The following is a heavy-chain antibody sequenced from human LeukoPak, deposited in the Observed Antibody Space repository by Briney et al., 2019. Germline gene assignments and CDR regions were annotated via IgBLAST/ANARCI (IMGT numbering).Heavy chain of an antibody. CDR1: GGSISSGDYY. J-gene: IGHJ5*02. CDR3: ASSIVVVPAAMGYWFDP. V-gene: IGHV4-30-4*08. Sequence: SETLYLTCTVSGGSISSGDYYWSRIRQPPGKGLEWIGYTYYSGSTYYNPSLKSRVTISVDTSKNQFSLKLSSVTAADTAVYYCASSIVVVPAAMGYWFDPWGQGTLVTVSS. CDR2: TYYSGST. D-gene: IGHD2-2*01.